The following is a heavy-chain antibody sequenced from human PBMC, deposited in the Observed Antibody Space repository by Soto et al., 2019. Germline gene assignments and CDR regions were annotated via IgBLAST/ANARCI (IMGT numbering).Heavy chain of an antibody. J-gene: IGHJ4*02. Sequence: EVQLVESGGGLVQPGRSLRLSCAASGFTFDDYAMHWVRQAPGKGLEWVSGISWNSGSIGYADSVKGRFTISRDNAKNSLYLQMNRLRAEDTALYYCAKDIWGAGYWGQGTLVTVSS. D-gene: IGHD3-16*01. CDR2: ISWNSGSI. CDR1: GFTFDDYA. CDR3: AKDIWGAGY. V-gene: IGHV3-9*01.